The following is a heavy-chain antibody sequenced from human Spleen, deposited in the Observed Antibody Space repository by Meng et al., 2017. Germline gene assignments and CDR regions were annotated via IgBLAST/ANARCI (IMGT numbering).Heavy chain of an antibody. V-gene: IGHV4-34*02. Sequence: QVHLEQWGAGLLKPSATLSLSCAVCDESFSGDYWRCIRQPPGKGLEWIAEINQSGSTNYNPSLKSRVTISVDTSKNQFSLKLSSVTAADTAVYYCARVPYGDRTENLNAFDIWGQGTMVTVSS. CDR3: ARVPYGDRTENLNAFDI. CDR1: DESFSGDY. J-gene: IGHJ3*02. D-gene: IGHD4-17*01. CDR2: INQSGST.